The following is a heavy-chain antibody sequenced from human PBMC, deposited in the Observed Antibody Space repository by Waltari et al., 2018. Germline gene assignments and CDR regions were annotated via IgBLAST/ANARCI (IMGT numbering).Heavy chain of an antibody. CDR3: ARRRSLPHPYYFDY. J-gene: IGHJ4*02. CDR1: GGYFSDSY. Sequence: QVHLQQWGEGLLKPSATLSLTCAVYGGYFSDSYWSSIRQPPGKGLEWIGEISHSGNTNYNPSLKSRVTTSVDTSKTQFSLKVTSVTAADTAVYYCARRRSLPHPYYFDYWGQGTLVTVSS. V-gene: IGHV4-34*01. CDR2: ISHSGNT.